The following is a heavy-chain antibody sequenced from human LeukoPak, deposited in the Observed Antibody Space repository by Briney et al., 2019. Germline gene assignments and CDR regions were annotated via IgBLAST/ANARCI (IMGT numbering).Heavy chain of an antibody. Sequence: RASETLSLTCTVSGDPIRGYYWSWIRQPAGKGLEWIGHIYTTGSTTYNPSLKSRVTMSVDTSKNQFSLKLNSVTAADTAVYYCARGYYSGWYFDLWGRGTLVTVSS. J-gene: IGHJ2*01. CDR2: IYTTGST. CDR3: ARGYYSGWYFDL. D-gene: IGHD2/OR15-2a*01. CDR1: GDPIRGYY. V-gene: IGHV4-4*07.